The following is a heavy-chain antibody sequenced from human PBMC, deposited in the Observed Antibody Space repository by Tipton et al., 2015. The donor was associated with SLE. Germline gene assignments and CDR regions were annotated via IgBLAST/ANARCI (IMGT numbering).Heavy chain of an antibody. V-gene: IGHV4-38-2*01. J-gene: IGHJ4*02. CDR1: SYSISSGYY. CDR3: ARAAYYYDSYDY. D-gene: IGHD3-22*01. Sequence: TLSLTCAVSSYSISSGYYWGWIRQPPGKGLEWIGSIYHSGSTYYNPSLKSRVTISVDTSKNQFSLKLSSVIAADTAVYYCARAAYYYDSYDYWGQGTLVTVSS. CDR2: IYHSGST.